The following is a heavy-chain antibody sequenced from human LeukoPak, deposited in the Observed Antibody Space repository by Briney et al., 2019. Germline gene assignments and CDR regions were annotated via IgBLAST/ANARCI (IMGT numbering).Heavy chain of an antibody. CDR1: GFTFSSYV. J-gene: IGHJ4*02. V-gene: IGHV3-66*01. D-gene: IGHD3-10*01. Sequence: GGSLRLSSAASGFTFSSYVISWVRQAPEGKGLDWVSVIYSDGSTYYADSVKGRFTISRDNSKNMLYLQMNSLRAEDTGLYYCTRETGVTDYGGQGTLVTVSS. CDR2: IYSDGST. CDR3: TRETGVTDY.